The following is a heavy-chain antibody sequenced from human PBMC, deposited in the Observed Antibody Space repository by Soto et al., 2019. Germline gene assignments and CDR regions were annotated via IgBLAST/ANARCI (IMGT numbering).Heavy chain of an antibody. Sequence: GESLKISCKSSGYSFTSNWIVWVRQMPGKGLEWMGSIYPGDSDTRYSPSFQGQVTISADKSISTAYLQWSSLKASDTAMYYCARQYGRAFQHWGQGTLVTVSS. CDR3: ARQYGRAFQH. V-gene: IGHV5-51*01. CDR2: IYPGDSDT. CDR1: GYSFTSNW. J-gene: IGHJ1*01. D-gene: IGHD4-17*01.